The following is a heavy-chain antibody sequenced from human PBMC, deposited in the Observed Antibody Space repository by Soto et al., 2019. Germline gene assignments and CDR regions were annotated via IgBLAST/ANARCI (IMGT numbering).Heavy chain of an antibody. J-gene: IGHJ3*02. CDR3: ASGGWSTLNAFDI. Sequence: ASVKVSCKASGYTFTSYYMHWVRQAPGQGLEWMGRMNPNSGNTGYAQKFQGRVTMTRNTSISTAYMELSSLRSEDTAVYYCASGGWSTLNAFDIWGQGTMVTVSS. V-gene: IGHV1-8*02. CDR1: GYTFTSYY. D-gene: IGHD6-19*01. CDR2: MNPNSGNT.